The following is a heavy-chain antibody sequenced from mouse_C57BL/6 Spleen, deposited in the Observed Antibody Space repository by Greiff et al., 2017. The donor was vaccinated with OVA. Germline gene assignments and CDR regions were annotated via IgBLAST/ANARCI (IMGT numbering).Heavy chain of an antibody. CDR1: GYSITSGYY. Sequence: EVQLQQSGPGLVKPSQSLSLTCSVTGYSITSGYYWNWIRQFPGNKLEWMGYISYDGSNNYNPSLKNRIPITRDTSKNQFFLKLNSVTTEDTATYYCAREIITTVVADWYFDVWGTGTTVTVSS. D-gene: IGHD1-1*01. CDR3: AREIITTVVADWYFDV. V-gene: IGHV3-6*01. CDR2: ISYDGSN. J-gene: IGHJ1*03.